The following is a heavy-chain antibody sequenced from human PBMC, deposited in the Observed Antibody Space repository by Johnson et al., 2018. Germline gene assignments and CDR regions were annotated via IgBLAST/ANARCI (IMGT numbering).Heavy chain of an antibody. CDR3: TREAAALYYYYYYMDV. Sequence: VQLVESGGGLVQPGRSLRLSCTASGFTFGDYAMSWFRQAPGKGLEWVGFIRSKAYGGTTEYAASVKGRFTISRDDSKSIAYLQMNSLKTEDTAVYYCTREAAALYYYYYYMDVWGKGTTVTVSS. CDR2: IRSKAYGGTT. V-gene: IGHV3-49*03. J-gene: IGHJ6*03. D-gene: IGHD6-13*01. CDR1: GFTFGDYA.